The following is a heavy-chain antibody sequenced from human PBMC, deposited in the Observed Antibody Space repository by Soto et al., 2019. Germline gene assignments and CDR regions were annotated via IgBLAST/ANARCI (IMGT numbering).Heavy chain of an antibody. CDR3: ARHYFLGGATVTTPYNWFDP. Sequence: GESLKISCKGSGYSFTSYWIGWVRQMPGKGLEWMGIIYPGDSDTRYSPSFQGQVTISADKSISTAYLQWSSLKASDTAMYYCARHYFLGGATVTTPYNWFDPWGQGTLVTVSS. J-gene: IGHJ5*02. CDR1: GYSFTSYW. D-gene: IGHD4-4*01. V-gene: IGHV5-51*01. CDR2: IYPGDSDT.